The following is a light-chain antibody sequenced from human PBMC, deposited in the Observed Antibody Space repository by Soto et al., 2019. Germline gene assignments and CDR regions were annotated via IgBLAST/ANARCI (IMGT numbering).Light chain of an antibody. CDR2: EVS. Sequence: QSVLTQPPSASGSPGQSVTISCTGTSSDVGGYNYVSWYQQHPGKAPKLMIYEVSNRPSGVSNRFSGSKSGNTASLTISGLQAEDEADYYCSSYTSRSTHVFGTGNKVTVL. J-gene: IGLJ1*01. CDR3: SSYTSRSTHV. CDR1: SSDVGGYNY. V-gene: IGLV2-14*01.